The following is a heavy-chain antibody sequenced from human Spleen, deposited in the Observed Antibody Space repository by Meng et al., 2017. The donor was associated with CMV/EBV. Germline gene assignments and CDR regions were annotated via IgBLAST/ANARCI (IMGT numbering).Heavy chain of an antibody. CDR1: GFTFITYW. CDR2: ISSDGSST. CDR3: GRDNGGAGGIDP. J-gene: IGHJ5*02. V-gene: IGHV3-74*01. D-gene: IGHD2-8*01. Sequence: GESLKISCAASGFTFITYWMHWVRQAPGKGLVWVSRISSDGSSTTYADSVKGRFTVSRDNAKNMLYLQMNSLRVEDTAIYYCGRDNGGAGGIDPWGQGTLVTVSS.